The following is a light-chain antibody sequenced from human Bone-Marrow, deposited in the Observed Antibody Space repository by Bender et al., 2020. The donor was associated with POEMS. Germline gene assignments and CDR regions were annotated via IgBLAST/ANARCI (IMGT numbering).Light chain of an antibody. V-gene: IGLV3-21*02. J-gene: IGLJ1*01. CDR3: QVWDSSSDHYV. Sequence: SYVLTQPPSVSVAPGQTARITCGGSNFGSKRVHWYQQKPGQAPVLVVYDDSDRPSGIPERFTGSNSGNTATLTISRVEAGDEADYFCQVWDSSSDHYVFGTGAKVTVL. CDR2: DDS. CDR1: NFGSKR.